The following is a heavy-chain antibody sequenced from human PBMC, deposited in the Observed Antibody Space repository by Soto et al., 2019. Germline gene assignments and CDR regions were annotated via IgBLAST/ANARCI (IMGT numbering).Heavy chain of an antibody. J-gene: IGHJ4*02. Sequence: QVQLQESGPGLVKPSETLSLICTVSGGSISSSTYYWGWIRQSPGRGLEWIGSIFYSGGTSYNPSLKGRATISKDPFKDQFSLRLNSVTAADSAVYFWARRSPWSVVAATFDSWGQGTLVTVSS. CDR3: ARRSPWSVVAATFDS. D-gene: IGHD2-15*01. CDR1: GGSISSSTYY. V-gene: IGHV4-39*01. CDR2: IFYSGGT.